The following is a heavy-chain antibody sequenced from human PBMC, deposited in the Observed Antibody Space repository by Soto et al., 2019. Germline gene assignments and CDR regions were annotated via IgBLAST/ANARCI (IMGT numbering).Heavy chain of an antibody. D-gene: IGHD2-2*01. CDR1: GFTFSSYS. V-gene: IGHV3-48*01. CDR3: ARGTSIVPAAMPGGFDY. CDR2: ISSSSSTI. Sequence: PGGSLRLSCAASGFTFSSYSMNWVRQAPGKGLEWVSYISSSSSTIYYADSVKGRFTISRDNAKNSLYLQMNSLRAEDTAVYYCARGTSIVPAAMPGGFDYWGQRTLVTVSS. J-gene: IGHJ4*02.